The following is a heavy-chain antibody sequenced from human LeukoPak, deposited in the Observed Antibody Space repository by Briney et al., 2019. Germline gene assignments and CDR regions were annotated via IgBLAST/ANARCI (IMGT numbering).Heavy chain of an antibody. Sequence: GGSLRLSCAASGFTFSSYGMHWVRQAPGKGLEWVAFIRYDGSNKYYADSVKGRFTISRDNSKNTLYLQMNSLRAEDTAVYYCAKDRQDSSGWYYFDYWGQGTLATVSS. D-gene: IGHD6-19*01. V-gene: IGHV3-30*02. CDR3: AKDRQDSSGWYYFDY. J-gene: IGHJ4*02. CDR1: GFTFSSYG. CDR2: IRYDGSNK.